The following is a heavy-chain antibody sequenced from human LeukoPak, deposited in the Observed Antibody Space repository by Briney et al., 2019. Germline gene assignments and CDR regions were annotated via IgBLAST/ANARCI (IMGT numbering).Heavy chain of an antibody. D-gene: IGHD3-10*01. V-gene: IGHV4-34*01. Sequence: PSETLSLTCAVSGGSFSGYYWSWIRQPPGKGLEWIGEINHSGSTNYNPSLKSRVTISVDTSTNQFSLKLSSVTAADQAVYYWARGAPARYYYGSGSYYPHDYWGQGTLVTVSS. J-gene: IGHJ4*02. CDR2: INHSGST. CDR1: GGSFSGYY. CDR3: ARGAPARYYYGSGSYYPHDY.